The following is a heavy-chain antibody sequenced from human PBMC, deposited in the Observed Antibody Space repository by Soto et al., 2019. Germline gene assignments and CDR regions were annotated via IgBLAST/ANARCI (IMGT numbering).Heavy chain of an antibody. CDR3: AGVSGEDIVVVVAATLAFDI. CDR1: GYAFTSYG. D-gene: IGHD2-15*01. Sequence: APAKPSCKASGYAFTSYGISWVRQAPGQGLEWMGWISAYNGNTNYAQKLQGRVTMTTDTSTSTAYVELRSLRSDDTAVYYCAGVSGEDIVVVVAATLAFDIWGQGTMVTGSS. V-gene: IGHV1-18*01. CDR2: ISAYNGNT. J-gene: IGHJ3*02.